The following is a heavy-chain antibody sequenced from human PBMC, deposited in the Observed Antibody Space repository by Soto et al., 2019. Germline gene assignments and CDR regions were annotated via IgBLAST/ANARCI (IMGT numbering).Heavy chain of an antibody. J-gene: IGHJ6*02. D-gene: IGHD6-19*01. Sequence: QVQLVQSGAEVKKPGASVKVSCKASGYTFTSYGISWVRRAPGQGLEWMGWTSAYNGNTNYAQKLQGRVTMTTDTSTSTAYMELRSLRSDDTAVYYCARRQWLVGGYYYGMDVWGQGTTVNVSS. CDR3: ARRQWLVGGYYYGMDV. CDR2: TSAYNGNT. V-gene: IGHV1-18*01. CDR1: GYTFTSYG.